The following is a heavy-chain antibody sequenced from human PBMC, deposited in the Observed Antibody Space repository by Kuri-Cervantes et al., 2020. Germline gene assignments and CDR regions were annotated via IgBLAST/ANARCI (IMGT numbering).Heavy chain of an antibody. CDR1: GGSISSSSYY. V-gene: IGHV4-39*07. CDR2: IYYSGST. D-gene: IGHD6-13*01. Sequence: GSLRLSCTVSGGSISSSSYYWGWIRQPPGKGLEWIGSIYYSGSTYYNPSLKSRVTISVDTSKNQISLKLSSVTAADTAVYYCARARGQQLVPFDYWGQGTLVTVSS. CDR3: ARARGQQLVPFDY. J-gene: IGHJ4*02.